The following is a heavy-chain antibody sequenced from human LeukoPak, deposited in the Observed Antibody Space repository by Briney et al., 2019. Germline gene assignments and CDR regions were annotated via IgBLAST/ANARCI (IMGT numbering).Heavy chain of an antibody. CDR1: GFTFSIYG. J-gene: IGHJ5*02. V-gene: IGHV3-23*01. CDR3: AKDLRAKYGSGAYRWFDP. D-gene: IGHD3-10*01. Sequence: GGSLRLSCAASGFTFSIYGMGWVRQAPGKGLEWVSSISDNGGNTYYADSAKGRFTISRDNSKNTLYLQMTSLRAEDTALYYCAKDLRAKYGSGAYRWFDPWGQGTLVTVSS. CDR2: ISDNGGNT.